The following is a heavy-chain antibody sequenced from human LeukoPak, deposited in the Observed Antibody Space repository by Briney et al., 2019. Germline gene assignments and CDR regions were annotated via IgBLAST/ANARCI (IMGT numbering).Heavy chain of an antibody. CDR1: GGTFSSYA. D-gene: IGHD3-22*01. Sequence: SVKVSCKASGGTFSSYAISWVRQAPGQGLEWMGRIIPILGIANYAQKFQGRVTITADKSTSTAYMELSSLRSEDTAVYYCASGPDSYYHDSSGYPVSSISDYWGQGTLVTVSS. V-gene: IGHV1-69*04. CDR2: IIPILGIA. J-gene: IGHJ4*02. CDR3: ASGPDSYYHDSSGYPVSSISDY.